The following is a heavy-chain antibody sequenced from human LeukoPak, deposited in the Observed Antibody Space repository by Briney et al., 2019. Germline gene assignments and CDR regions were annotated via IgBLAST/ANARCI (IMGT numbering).Heavy chain of an antibody. CDR2: ISAYNGNT. CDR1: GYTFTSYG. J-gene: IGHJ5*02. D-gene: IGHD1-7*01. V-gene: IGHV1-18*01. Sequence: ASVKVSFKASGYTFTSYGISWVRQPPGQGLEWMGWISAYNGNTNYAQKLQGRVTMTTDTSTSTAYMELRSLRSDDTTVYYCARVHLELRWFDPWGQGTLVTVSS. CDR3: ARVHLELRWFDP.